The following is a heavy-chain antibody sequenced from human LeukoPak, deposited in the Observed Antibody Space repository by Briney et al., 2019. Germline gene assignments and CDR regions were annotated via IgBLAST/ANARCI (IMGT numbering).Heavy chain of an antibody. CDR3: ARALIVDVPYY. V-gene: IGHV3-74*01. CDR1: GFTFSSYW. D-gene: IGHD1-26*01. CDR2: INSEGSST. Sequence: PGGSLRLSCAASGFTFSSYWMHWVRQAPGKGPVWVSRINSEGSSTSYADSVKGRFTISRDNAKNTLYLQVNSLRIEDTAVYYCARALIVDVPYYWGQGTLVTVSS. J-gene: IGHJ4*02.